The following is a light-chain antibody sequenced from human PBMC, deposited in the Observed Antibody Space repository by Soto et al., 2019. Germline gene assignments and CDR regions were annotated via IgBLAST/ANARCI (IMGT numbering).Light chain of an antibody. CDR3: QQLESYPLT. V-gene: IGKV1-9*01. J-gene: IGKJ5*01. CDR1: QGISSS. Sequence: DIQLTQSPSFLSTSVGDRVTITCRASQGISSSLVWYQQKPGKAPKLLIFAASTLQSGVPSRFSGSGSGTEFTLTISSLQPEDFATYYCQQLESYPLTFGQGTRLEIK. CDR2: AAS.